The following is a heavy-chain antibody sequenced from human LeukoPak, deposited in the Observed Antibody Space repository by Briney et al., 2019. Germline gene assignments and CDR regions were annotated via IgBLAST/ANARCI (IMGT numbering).Heavy chain of an antibody. CDR3: ARRVATHYN. CDR2: ISGSGFFK. CDR1: DLPDSPYT. V-gene: IGHV3-21*06. J-gene: IGHJ4*02. D-gene: IGHD5-12*01. Sequence: KSGGSLRLSCAASDLPDSPYTMSWVRQVPGKGLVWVSSISGSGFFKHYADSVKGRFTISGDNDKNLLFLQMDSLRADDSAVYYCARRVATHYNWGQGTLVTVSS.